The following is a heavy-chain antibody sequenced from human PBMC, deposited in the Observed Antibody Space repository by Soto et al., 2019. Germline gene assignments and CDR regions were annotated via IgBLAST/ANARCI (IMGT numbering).Heavy chain of an antibody. CDR3: TRATDWC. V-gene: IGHV3-72*01. Sequence: EVQLVESGGGLVQPGGSLRLSCAVSGFSLSDHYMDWVRQAPGKGLEWVGRSRNKTKSYTTDYGASVKGRFPISRDDSQNSLFLQKNSRKTEDTAVYYCTRATDWCWGQGTLVTVSS. J-gene: IGHJ4*02. CDR1: GFSLSDHY. D-gene: IGHD1-1*01. CDR2: SRNKTKSYTT.